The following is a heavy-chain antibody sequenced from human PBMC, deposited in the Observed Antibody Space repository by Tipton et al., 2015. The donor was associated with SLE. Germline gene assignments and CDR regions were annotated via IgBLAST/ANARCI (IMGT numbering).Heavy chain of an antibody. CDR3: VKELGGAFDI. J-gene: IGHJ3*02. D-gene: IGHD2-15*01. CDR2: ISSNGGST. V-gene: IGHV3-64D*06. Sequence: GSLRLSCSASGFTFSSYAIHWVRQAPGKGLEYVSAISSNGGSTYYADSVKGRFTISRDNSKNTLYLQMSSLRAEDTAVYYCVKELGGAFDIWGQGTMVTVSS. CDR1: GFTFSSYA.